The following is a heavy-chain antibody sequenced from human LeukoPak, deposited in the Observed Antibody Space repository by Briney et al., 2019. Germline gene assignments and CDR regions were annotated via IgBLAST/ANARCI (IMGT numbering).Heavy chain of an antibody. CDR3: ARDPSSFGGRFDP. CDR1: GGSISSYY. Sequence: SETLSLTCTVSGGSISSYYWSWIRQPPGKGLEWIGYINYSGSTNYSPSLKSRTTISVDTSKNQFSLKLSSVTAADTAVYYCARDPSSFGGRFDPWGQGTLVAVSS. V-gene: IGHV4-59*12. D-gene: IGHD3-10*01. J-gene: IGHJ5*02. CDR2: INYSGST.